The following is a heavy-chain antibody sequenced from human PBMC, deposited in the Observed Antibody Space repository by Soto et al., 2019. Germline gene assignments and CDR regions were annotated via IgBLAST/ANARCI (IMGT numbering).Heavy chain of an antibody. CDR1: GGTFSSYT. CDR3: ASAVYYYDSSGYQGAFDI. V-gene: IGHV1-69*02. J-gene: IGHJ3*02. Sequence: SVKVSCKASGGTFSSYTISWVRQAPGQGLEWMGRIIPILGIANYAQKFQGRVTITADKSTSTAYMELSSLRSEDTAVYYCASAVYYYDSSGYQGAFDIWGQGTMVTVSS. D-gene: IGHD3-22*01. CDR2: IIPILGIA.